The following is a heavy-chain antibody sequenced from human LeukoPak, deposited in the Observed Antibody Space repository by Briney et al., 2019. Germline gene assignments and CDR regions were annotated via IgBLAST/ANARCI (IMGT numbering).Heavy chain of an antibody. Sequence: GASVKVSCKASGYTFTSYGISWVRQAPGQGLEWMGGIIPIFGTANYAQKFQGRVTITADESTSTAYMELSSLRSEDTAVYYCARGRTMIVVVSAFDIWGQGTMVTVSS. V-gene: IGHV1-69*13. J-gene: IGHJ3*02. CDR2: IIPIFGTA. CDR3: ARGRTMIVVVSAFDI. CDR1: GYTFTSYG. D-gene: IGHD3-22*01.